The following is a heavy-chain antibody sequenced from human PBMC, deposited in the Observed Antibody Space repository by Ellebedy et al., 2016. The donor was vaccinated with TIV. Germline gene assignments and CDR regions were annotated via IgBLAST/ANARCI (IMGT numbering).Heavy chain of an antibody. Sequence: GESLKISCAASGFTFGSYTINWVRQTPGKGLEWVSSISSSGSYLYYADSVKGRFTISRDNAKNSLYLQMNSLRVDDTAVYYCATSRARVYWGQGTLVTVSS. CDR2: ISSSGSYL. V-gene: IGHV3-21*01. CDR3: ATSRARVY. J-gene: IGHJ4*02. CDR1: GFTFGSYT.